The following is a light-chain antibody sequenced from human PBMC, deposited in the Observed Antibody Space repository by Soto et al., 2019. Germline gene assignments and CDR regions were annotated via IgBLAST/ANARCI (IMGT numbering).Light chain of an antibody. CDR3: QQYYSYRT. CDR2: AAS. J-gene: IGKJ1*01. Sequence: AIRMTQSPSSFSASAVDVVTITCRASQGISSYLAWYQQKPGKAPKLLIYAASTLQSGVPSRFSGSGSGTDFTLTISCLQSEDFATYYCQQYYSYRTFGQGTKVDIK. V-gene: IGKV1-8*01. CDR1: QGISSY.